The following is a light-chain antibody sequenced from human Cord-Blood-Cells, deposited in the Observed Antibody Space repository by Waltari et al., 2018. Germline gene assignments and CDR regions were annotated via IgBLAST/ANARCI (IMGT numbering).Light chain of an antibody. V-gene: IGLV2-8*01. Sequence: QSALPQPPSASGSPGQSVTIPPTGTTSDVGGSTHVSWSQQHPGKAPKLMIYEVSKRPSGVPDRFSGSKSGNTASLTVSGLQAEDEADYYCSSYAGSNNLVFGGGTKLTVL. CDR1: TSDVGGSTH. J-gene: IGLJ2*01. CDR2: EVS. CDR3: SSYAGSNNLV.